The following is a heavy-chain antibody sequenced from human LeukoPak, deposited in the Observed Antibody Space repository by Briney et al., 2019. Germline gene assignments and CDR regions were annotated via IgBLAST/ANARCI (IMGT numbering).Heavy chain of an antibody. CDR2: IYYSGST. J-gene: IGHJ4*02. CDR3: ARHYPYGSGSYSPLYFDY. V-gene: IGHV4-59*08. CDR1: GDSISSYY. Sequence: PSETLSLTCTVSGDSISSYYWSWTRQPPGKGLEGIGYIYYSGSTNYNPSLKSRVPISVDTSKNQYSLKLSSVTAADTGVNYCARHYPYGSGSYSPLYFDYWGQGTLVTVSS. D-gene: IGHD3-10*01.